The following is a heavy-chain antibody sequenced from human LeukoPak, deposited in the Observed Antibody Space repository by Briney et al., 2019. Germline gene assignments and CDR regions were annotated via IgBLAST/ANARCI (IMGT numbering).Heavy chain of an antibody. D-gene: IGHD4-23*01. CDR2: INWNGGST. CDR3: ARANDYGGKGPFDP. J-gene: IGHJ5*02. V-gene: IGHV3-20*04. CDR1: GFTFDDYG. Sequence: GGSLRLSCAASGFTFDDYGMSWVRQAPGKGLEWVSGINWNGGSTGYADSVKGRFTISRDNVKNSLYLQMNSLRAEDTALYYCARANDYGGKGPFDPWGQGTLVTVSS.